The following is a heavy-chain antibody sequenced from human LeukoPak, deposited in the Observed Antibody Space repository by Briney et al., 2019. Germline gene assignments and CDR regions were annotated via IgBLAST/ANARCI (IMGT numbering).Heavy chain of an antibody. CDR1: GGSISSYY. D-gene: IGHD3-3*01. J-gene: IGHJ4*02. Sequence: SETLSLTCTVSGGSISSYYWSWIRQPPGKGLEWIGYIYYSGSTNYSPSLKSRVTISVDTSKNQFSLKLSSVTAADTAVYYCARGGSTYDFWSGYPFDYWGQGTLVTVSS. CDR2: IYYSGST. V-gene: IGHV4-59*01. CDR3: ARGGSTYDFWSGYPFDY.